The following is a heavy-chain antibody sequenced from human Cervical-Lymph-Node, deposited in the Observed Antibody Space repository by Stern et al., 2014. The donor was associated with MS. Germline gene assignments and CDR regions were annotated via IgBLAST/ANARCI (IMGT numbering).Heavy chain of an antibody. CDR3: ARGKVDYYYALDV. CDR1: GYSFSDYY. Sequence: HLEQSGAEMRKPGASVQVSCKASGYSFSDYYIQWVRQAPGQGLEWMGWINPNSGGTIHAQKFQGRVSMTRDTSFSTAYLVLSSLTSDDTAVYYCARGKVDYYYALDVWGQGTTVTVSS. V-gene: IGHV1-2*02. CDR2: INPNSGGT. J-gene: IGHJ6*02.